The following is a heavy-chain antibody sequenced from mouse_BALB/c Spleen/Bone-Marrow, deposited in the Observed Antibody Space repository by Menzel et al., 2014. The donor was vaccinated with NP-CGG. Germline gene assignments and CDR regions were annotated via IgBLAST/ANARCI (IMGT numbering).Heavy chain of an antibody. CDR2: IFPGTGTT. Sequence: QVQLQQSGAELVKPGASVKLSCKPSGYTFTSYWIQWVKQRPGQGLGWIGEIFPGTGTTYYNEKFKDKATLTIDTSSSTAYMQLSSLTSEDSAVYFCARKGISTVIATAYYFDYWGQGSTPTVSS. V-gene: IGHV1S132*01. D-gene: IGHD2-4*01. CDR1: GYTFTSYW. J-gene: IGHJ2*01. CDR3: ARKGISTVIATAYYFDY.